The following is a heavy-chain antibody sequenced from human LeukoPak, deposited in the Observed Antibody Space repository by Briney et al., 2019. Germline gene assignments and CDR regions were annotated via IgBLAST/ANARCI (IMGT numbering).Heavy chain of an antibody. CDR3: VRDLILVWTPGDAFDN. Sequence: GGSLRLSCAASGFTFSNYWMHWVRQAPGKGLEWVSRINERATIISYADSVKGRLTISRENARNTLYLQMNSLTAKDTAVYYCVRDLILVWTPGDAFDNWGQGTLVTVSS. V-gene: IGHV3-74*01. CDR2: INERATII. CDR1: GFTFSNYW. D-gene: IGHD3-16*01. J-gene: IGHJ4*02.